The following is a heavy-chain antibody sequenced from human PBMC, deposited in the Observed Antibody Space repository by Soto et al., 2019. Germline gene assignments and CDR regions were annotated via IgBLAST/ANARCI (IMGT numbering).Heavy chain of an antibody. CDR1: GYSFTNYW. CDR3: AGGLTGYYQAYYYYYMDV. J-gene: IGHJ6*03. Sequence: PGESLKISCKASGYSFTNYWIAWVRQMPGKGLEWMGIISPGDSDTRYSPSFQGQVTISGDKSISPVYLQWSSLKASDTAMYSCAGGLTGYYQAYYYYYMDVWGKGTTVTVSS. CDR2: ISPGDSDT. V-gene: IGHV5-51*01. D-gene: IGHD3-9*01.